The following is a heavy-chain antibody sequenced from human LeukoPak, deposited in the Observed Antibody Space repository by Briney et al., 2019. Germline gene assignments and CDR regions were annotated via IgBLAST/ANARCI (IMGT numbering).Heavy chain of an antibody. V-gene: IGHV1-18*01. J-gene: IGHJ4*02. CDR2: ISAYNGNT. D-gene: IGHD3-22*01. CDR3: ATVYYDSSGYYSFDY. Sequence: ASVKVSCKASGYTFTSYGISWVRQAPGQGLEWMGWISAYNGNTNCAQKLQGRVTMTTDTSTSTAYMELRSLRSDDTAAYYCATVYYDSSGYYSFDYWGQGTLVTVSS. CDR1: GYTFTSYG.